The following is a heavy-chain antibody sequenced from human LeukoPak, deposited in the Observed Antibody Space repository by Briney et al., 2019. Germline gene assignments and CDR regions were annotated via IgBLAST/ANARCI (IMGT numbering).Heavy chain of an antibody. V-gene: IGHV3-7*03. J-gene: IGHJ3*01. D-gene: IGHD6-6*01. CDR1: GFTFSGFW. CDR3: ARSSYSSSSSV. CDR2: INSDGSEG. Sequence: GGSLRLSCAVSGFTFSGFWMSWSRQAPGKGLEWVASINSDGSEGYYADVVKGRFTMSRDNAKNSLYLQINSLRAEDTAVYYCARSSYSSSSSVWGQGTMVTVSS.